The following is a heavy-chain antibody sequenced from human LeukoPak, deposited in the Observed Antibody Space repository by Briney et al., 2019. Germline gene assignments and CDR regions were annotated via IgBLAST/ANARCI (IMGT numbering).Heavy chain of an antibody. CDR3: AREVATITVAAAGGIDY. CDR1: GYTFTSYY. CDR2: INPSGGST. Sequence: RASVKVSCKASGYTFTSYYMHWVRQAPGQGLEWMGIINPSGGSTSYAQKFQGRVTMTRDMSTSTVYMELSSLRSEDTAVYYCAREVATITVAAAGGIDYWGQGTLVTVSS. D-gene: IGHD6-13*01. V-gene: IGHV1-46*01. J-gene: IGHJ4*02.